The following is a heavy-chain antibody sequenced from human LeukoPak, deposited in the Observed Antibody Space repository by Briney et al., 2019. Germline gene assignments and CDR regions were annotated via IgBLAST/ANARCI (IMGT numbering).Heavy chain of an antibody. V-gene: IGHV4-59*08. J-gene: IGHJ6*02. Sequence: SETLSLTCTVSGGSISSYYWSWIRQPPGKGLEWIGYIYYSESTNYNPSLKSRVTISVDTSKNQFSLKLSSVTAADTAVYYCARLKGIAAAGTSVVKYYYYYGMDVWGQGTTVTVSS. CDR2: IYYSEST. CDR1: GGSISSYY. D-gene: IGHD6-13*01. CDR3: ARLKGIAAAGTSVVKYYYYYGMDV.